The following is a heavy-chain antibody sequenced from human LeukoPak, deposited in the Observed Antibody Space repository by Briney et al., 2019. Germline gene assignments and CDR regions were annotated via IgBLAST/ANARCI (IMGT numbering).Heavy chain of an antibody. CDR2: IYSSGST. V-gene: IGHV4-59*08. CDR1: GGSMSSSY. CDR3: ARLLYDSSGYPDIRFDY. J-gene: IGHJ4*02. Sequence: SETLSLTCVVSGGSMSSSYWTWIRQPPGKGLEWIGCIYSSGSTTYNPSLKSRVTISVDTSKNQFSLTLSSVTAADTAVYYCARLLYDSSGYPDIRFDYWGQGTLVTVSS. D-gene: IGHD3-22*01.